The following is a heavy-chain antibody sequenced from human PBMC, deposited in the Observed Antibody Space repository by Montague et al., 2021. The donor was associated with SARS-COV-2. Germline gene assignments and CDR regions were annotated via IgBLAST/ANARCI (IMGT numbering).Heavy chain of an antibody. Sequence: TNYNPSLKSRVTISVATSKNQFSLKLRSVTAADTAVYYCARGAGDSSSWYLDFEIWGQGTMGTVYS. D-gene: IGHD6-13*01. J-gene: IGHJ3*02. CDR3: ARGAGDSSSWYLDFEI. V-gene: IGHV4-59*09. CDR2: T.